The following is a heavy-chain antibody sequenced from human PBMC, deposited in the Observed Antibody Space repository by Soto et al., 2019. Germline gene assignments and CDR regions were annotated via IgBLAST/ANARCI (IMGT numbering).Heavy chain of an antibody. CDR3: ARHYYGSGSYLPTFEY. CDR1: GGSISSTTYF. CDR2: ISYSGST. D-gene: IGHD3-10*01. Sequence: PSETLSLTCTVSGGSISSTTYFWGWIRQPPGKGLEWIGSISYSGSTFYNPSLKSRVTISVETSKNQFSLKLSSMTAADTAVYYRARHYYGSGSYLPTFEYWGQGTVVTVSS. V-gene: IGHV4-39*01. J-gene: IGHJ4*02.